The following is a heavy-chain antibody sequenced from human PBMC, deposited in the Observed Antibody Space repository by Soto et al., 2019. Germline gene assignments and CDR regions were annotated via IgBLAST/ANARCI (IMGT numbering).Heavy chain of an antibody. D-gene: IGHD3-3*01. V-gene: IGHV1-58*01. CDR1: GFTFTSSA. CDR2: IVVGSGNT. CDR3: AARGPHFSGGYYTGYDWFDP. Sequence: GASVKVSCKASGFTFTSSAVQWVRQARGQRLEWIGWIVVGSGNTNYAQKFQERVTITRDMSTSTAYMELSSLRSEDTAVYYCAARGPHFSGGYYTGYDWFDPWGQGTLVTVSS. J-gene: IGHJ5*02.